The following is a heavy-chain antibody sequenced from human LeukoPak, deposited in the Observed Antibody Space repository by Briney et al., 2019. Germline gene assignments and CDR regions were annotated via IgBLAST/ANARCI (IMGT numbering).Heavy chain of an antibody. Sequence: GGSLRLSCAASGFTFSTYWMSWVRQAPGKGLEWVANIKQDGSEKHYGDSARGRFTISRDNAKNSLYLQINSLRAEDTALYFCARDTYDSSGYHFYYMDVWGKGTTVTVSS. CDR1: GFTFSTYW. D-gene: IGHD3-22*01. CDR3: ARDTYDSSGYHFYYMDV. V-gene: IGHV3-7*01. J-gene: IGHJ6*03. CDR2: IKQDGSEK.